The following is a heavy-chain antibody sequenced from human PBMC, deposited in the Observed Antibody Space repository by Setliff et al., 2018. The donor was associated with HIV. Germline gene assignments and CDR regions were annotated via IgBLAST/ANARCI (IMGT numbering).Heavy chain of an antibody. V-gene: IGHV4-34*01. Sequence: PSETLSLTCAVYGGSFSGYYWSWIRQPPGKGLEWIGEINHSGSTNYNPSLKSRVTISVDTSMDQFSLKLNSVTAADTAVYYCARRKGGYGLDVWGQGTTVTVS. J-gene: IGHJ6*02. D-gene: IGHD3-16*01. CDR2: INHSGST. CDR3: ARRKGGYGLDV. CDR1: GGSFSGYY.